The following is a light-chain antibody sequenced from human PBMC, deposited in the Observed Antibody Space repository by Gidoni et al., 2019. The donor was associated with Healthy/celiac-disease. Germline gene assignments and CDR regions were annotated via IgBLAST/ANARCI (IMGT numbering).Light chain of an antibody. CDR2: AAS. CDR3: QQSYSPRA. CDR1: QSISSY. J-gene: IGKJ2*01. Sequence: DIQMTQSPSSLSASVGDRVTITCRASQSISSYLNWYHQKPGKAPKLLIYAASSLQSGVPSRFSGSGSGTDFTLTIRSLQPEDFATYYCQQSYSPRAFGQGTKLEIK. V-gene: IGKV1-39*01.